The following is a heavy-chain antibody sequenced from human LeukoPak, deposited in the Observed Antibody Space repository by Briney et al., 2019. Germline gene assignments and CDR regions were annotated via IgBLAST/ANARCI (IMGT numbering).Heavy chain of an antibody. CDR1: GFTFNTYT. V-gene: IGHV3-21*01. CDR3: ARVDIVATMDY. Sequence: GGSLRLSCAASGFTFNTYTMNWVRQAPGKGLEWVSSITASSTAIYSADSVKGRFTISRDNAKNSLYLQMNSLRAEDTAVYYCARVDIVATMDYWGQGTLVTVSS. CDR2: ITASSTAI. D-gene: IGHD5-12*01. J-gene: IGHJ4*02.